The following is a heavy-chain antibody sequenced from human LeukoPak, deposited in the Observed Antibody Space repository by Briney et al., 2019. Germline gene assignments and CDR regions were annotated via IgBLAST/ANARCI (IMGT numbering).Heavy chain of an antibody. V-gene: IGHV1-2*02. D-gene: IGHD3-10*01. CDR2: INPNSGGT. J-gene: IGHJ4*02. CDR3: ARHQKLLWFGESLYFDS. CDR1: GYTFTGYY. Sequence: ASVKVSCKAPGYTFTGYYMHWVRQAPGQGLEWMGWINPNSGGTNYAQKFQGRVTMTRDTSISTAYMELSRLRSDDTAVYYCARHQKLLWFGESLYFDSWGQGTLVTVSS.